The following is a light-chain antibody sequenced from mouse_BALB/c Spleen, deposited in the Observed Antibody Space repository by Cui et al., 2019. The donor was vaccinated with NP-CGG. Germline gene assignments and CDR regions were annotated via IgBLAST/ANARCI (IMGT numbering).Light chain of an antibody. CDR1: TGAVTTSNY. CDR2: GTN. V-gene: IGLV1*01. Sequence: QAVPTQESALTTSPGETVTLTCRSSTGAVTTSNYANWVQEKPDHLFTGLIGGTNNRAPGVPARFSGSLIGDKAALTITGAQTEDETIYFCALWYSNHWVFGGGTKLTVL. J-gene: IGLJ1*01. CDR3: ALWYSNHWV.